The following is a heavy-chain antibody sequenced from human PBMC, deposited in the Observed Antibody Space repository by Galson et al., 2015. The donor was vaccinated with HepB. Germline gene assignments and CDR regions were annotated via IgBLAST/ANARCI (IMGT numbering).Heavy chain of an antibody. CDR3: AREVMKEGEYYDSSVGYYFDY. D-gene: IGHD3-22*01. J-gene: IGHJ4*02. Sequence: SVKVSCKASGYTFTSYGISWVRQAPGQGLEWMGWISAYNGNTNYAQKLQGRVTMTTDTSTSTAYMELRSLRSDDTAVYYCAREVMKEGEYYDSSVGYYFDYWGQGTLVTVSS. CDR2: ISAYNGNT. CDR1: GYTFTSYG. V-gene: IGHV1-18*01.